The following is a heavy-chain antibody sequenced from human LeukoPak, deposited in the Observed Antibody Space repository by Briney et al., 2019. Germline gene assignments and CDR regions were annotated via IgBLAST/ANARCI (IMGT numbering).Heavy chain of an antibody. J-gene: IGHJ5*02. V-gene: IGHV4-34*01. CDR3: ARLAWFDP. CDR1: GGSFSGYY. CDR2: INHSGST. Sequence: PSETLSLTCAVYGGSFSGYYWSWIHQPPGKGLEWIGEINHSGSTNYNPSLKSRVTISVDTSKNQFSLKLSSVTAADTAVYYCARLAWFDPWGQGTLVTVSS. D-gene: IGHD3-3*02.